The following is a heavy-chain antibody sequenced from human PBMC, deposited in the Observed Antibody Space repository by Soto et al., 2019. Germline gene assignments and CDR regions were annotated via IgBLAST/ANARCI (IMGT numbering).Heavy chain of an antibody. CDR1: GYTFTSFY. Sequence: QVQLVQSGAEVKKPGASVKISCKTSGYTFTSFYMHWVRQAPGQGLEWMGIINPSGGSTEYAQKFXXRXTXXRDTSTGTVDMELSSWRSDDTSVYYCARAPETFDYWGQGTLVTVSS. V-gene: IGHV1-46*01. CDR2: INPSGGST. J-gene: IGHJ4*02. CDR3: ARAPETFDY.